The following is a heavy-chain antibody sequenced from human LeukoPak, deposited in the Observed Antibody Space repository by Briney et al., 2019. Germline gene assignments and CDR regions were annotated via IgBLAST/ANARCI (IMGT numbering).Heavy chain of an antibody. Sequence: SETLSLTCTVSGGSLSSYYWSWIRQPPGKGLEWIGYIYYSGSTNYHPSLKSRVTISVDTSKNQSSLKVSSVTAADTAVYYCARELRFLEWLLSTGPSNAFDIWGQGTMVTVSS. J-gene: IGHJ3*02. CDR2: IYYSGST. CDR1: GGSLSSYY. D-gene: IGHD3-3*01. V-gene: IGHV4-59*01. CDR3: ARELRFLEWLLSTGPSNAFDI.